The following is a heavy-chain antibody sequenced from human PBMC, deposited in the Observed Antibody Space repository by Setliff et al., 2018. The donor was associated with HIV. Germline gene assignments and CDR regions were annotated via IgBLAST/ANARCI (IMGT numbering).Heavy chain of an antibody. Sequence: NPSETLSLTCTVSGGSIDSTDYYWGWIRQPPGKGLEWIGSIFYSGRTTYNPSLRSRVTISVDTSKNQFSLKLSSVTAADTAVYYCARDNSYYYGSGSHYWYGMDVWGQGTTVTVSS. D-gene: IGHD3-10*01. J-gene: IGHJ6*01. CDR2: IFYSGRT. V-gene: IGHV4-39*07. CDR3: ARDNSYYYGSGSHYWYGMDV. CDR1: GGSIDSTDYY.